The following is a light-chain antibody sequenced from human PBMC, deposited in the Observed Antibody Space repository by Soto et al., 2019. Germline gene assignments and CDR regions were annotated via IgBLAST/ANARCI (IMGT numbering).Light chain of an antibody. CDR2: VAS. CDR3: QQGYKNPHS. V-gene: IGKV1-39*01. J-gene: IGKJ4*01. CDR1: QRIRTD. Sequence: IQMTQSPSSLSASVGERVTITCRASQRIRTDLNWYQQRPGKAPKVLIYVASTLQTGVPSRFSGCSSGPDFNLTITRLQPEDFALYYCQQGYKNPHSFGGGTRVEIK.